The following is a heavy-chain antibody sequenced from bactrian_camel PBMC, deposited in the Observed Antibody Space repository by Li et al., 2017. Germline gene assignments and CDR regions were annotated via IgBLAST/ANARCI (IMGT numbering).Heavy chain of an antibody. D-gene: IGHD7*01. CDR3: AAGGAGPLCRWRQYCRNGACFPMFGSEQYNH. CDR2: IDASGYT. J-gene: IGHJ4*01. Sequence: HVQLVESGGGSAQAGGSLRLSCEASGYSYGYSHSENYGRTYRKYCMGWFQEAPGKEREGVAAIDASGYTSYAGSVKGRFTIARDTAKNTMWLQMNSLKPDDTAVYWCAAGGAGPLCRWRQYCRNGACFPMFGSEQYNHWGQGTQVTVS. V-gene: IGHV3S53*01. CDR1: GYSYGYSHSENYGRTYRKYC.